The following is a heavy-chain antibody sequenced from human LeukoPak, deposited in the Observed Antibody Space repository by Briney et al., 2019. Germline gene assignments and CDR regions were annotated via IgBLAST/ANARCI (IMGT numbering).Heavy chain of an antibody. V-gene: IGHV3-9*01. J-gene: IGHJ4*02. CDR1: GFTFDDYA. Sequence: PGGSLRLSCAASGFTFDDYAMHWVRQAPGEGLDWVSGISWNNGSIGYADSVKGRFTISRDNAKNSLYLQMNSLRAEDTALYYCAKDLSTFGVVTTPDYWGQGTLVTVSS. CDR2: ISWNNGSI. D-gene: IGHD3-3*01. CDR3: AKDLSTFGVVTTPDY.